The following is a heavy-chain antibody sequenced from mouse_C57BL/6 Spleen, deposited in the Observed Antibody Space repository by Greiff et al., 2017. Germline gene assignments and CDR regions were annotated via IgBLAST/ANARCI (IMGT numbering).Heavy chain of an antibody. Sequence: QVQLQQPGAELVKPGASVKVSCKASGYTFTSYWMHWVKQRPGQGLEWIGRIHPSDSDTNYNQKFKGKATLTVDQSSSTAYMQRSSLTSEDSAVYYCAIEFRDYYGTRGCDYWGQGTTLTVSS. CDR2: IHPSDSDT. J-gene: IGHJ2*01. V-gene: IGHV1-74*01. D-gene: IGHD1-1*01. CDR1: GYTFTSYW. CDR3: AIEFRDYYGTRGCDY.